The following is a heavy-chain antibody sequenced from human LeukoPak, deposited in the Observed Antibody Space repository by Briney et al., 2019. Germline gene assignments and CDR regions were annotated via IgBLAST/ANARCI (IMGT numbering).Heavy chain of an antibody. CDR3: ARAMSTFGGVRNYFDS. Sequence: PGRSLRLSCAASGFTFDDYAMHWVRQAPGKGLEWASGISWNSGNIGYADSVKGRFTISRDNAKSSLDLEMNSLRAEDTAVYYCARAMSTFGGVRNYFDSWGQGTLVTVSS. V-gene: IGHV3-9*01. CDR2: ISWNSGNI. CDR1: GFTFDDYA. D-gene: IGHD3-16*01. J-gene: IGHJ4*02.